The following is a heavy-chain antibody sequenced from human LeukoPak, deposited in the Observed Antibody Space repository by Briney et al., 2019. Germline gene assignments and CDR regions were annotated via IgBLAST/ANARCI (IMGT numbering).Heavy chain of an antibody. Sequence: GASVTVSRKASGGTFSSYAISWVRQAPGQGLEWMGRIIPIFGIANYAQKFQGRVTITADKSTSTAYMELSSLRSEDTAVYYCARDRGYYYDSSGYYNAFDIWGQGTMVTVSS. CDR2: IIPIFGIA. D-gene: IGHD3-22*01. V-gene: IGHV1-69*04. CDR1: GGTFSSYA. CDR3: ARDRGYYYDSSGYYNAFDI. J-gene: IGHJ3*02.